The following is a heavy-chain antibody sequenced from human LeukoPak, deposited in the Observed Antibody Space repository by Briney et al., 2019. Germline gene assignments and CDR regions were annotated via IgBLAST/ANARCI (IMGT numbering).Heavy chain of an antibody. D-gene: IGHD3-3*01. CDR3: AKDSGARVVLRFLEWLIDY. V-gene: IGHV3-21*01. J-gene: IGHJ4*02. CDR1: GFTFSSYS. Sequence: PGGSLRLSCAASGFTFSSYSMNWVRQAPGKGLEWVSSISSSSSYIYYADSVKGRFTISRDNAKNSLYLQMNSLRAEDTAVYYCAKDSGARVVLRFLEWLIDYWGQGTLVTVSS. CDR2: ISSSSSYI.